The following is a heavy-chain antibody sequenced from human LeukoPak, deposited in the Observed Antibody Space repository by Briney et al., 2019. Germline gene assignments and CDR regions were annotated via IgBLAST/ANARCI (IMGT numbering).Heavy chain of an antibody. CDR3: ARERGGEGDTVVVPAAPWYFDY. CDR2: IIPIFGTA. CDR1: GGTFSSYA. V-gene: IGHV1-69*13. Sequence: ASVKVSCKASGGTFSSYAISWVRQAPGQGLEWMGGIIPIFGTANYAQKFQGRVTITADESTSTAYMELSSLRSEDTAVYYCARERGGEGDTVVVPAAPWYFDYWGQGTLVTVSS. D-gene: IGHD2-2*01. J-gene: IGHJ4*02.